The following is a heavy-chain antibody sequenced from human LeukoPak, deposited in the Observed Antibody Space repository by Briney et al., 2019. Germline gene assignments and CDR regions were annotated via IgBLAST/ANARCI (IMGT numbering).Heavy chain of an antibody. D-gene: IGHD2-15*01. J-gene: IGHJ4*02. V-gene: IGHV4-4*07. CDR2: IYTSGST. Sequence: SETLSLTCTVSGGSISSYYWSWIRQPAGKGLEWIGRIYTSGSTNYNPSLKSRVTMSVDTSKNQFSLKLSSVTAADTAVYYCARVGEGYCSGGSCYSIFDYWGQGTLVTVSS. CDR1: GGSISSYY. CDR3: ARVGEGYCSGGSCYSIFDY.